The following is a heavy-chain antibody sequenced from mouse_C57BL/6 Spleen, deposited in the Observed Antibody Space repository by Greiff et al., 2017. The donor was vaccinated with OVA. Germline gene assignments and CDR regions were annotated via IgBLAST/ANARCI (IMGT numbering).Heavy chain of an antibody. J-gene: IGHJ1*03. CDR1: GFTFSSYA. CDR2: ISDGGSYP. CDR3: ARGHYGSSYWYVDV. D-gene: IGHD1-1*01. V-gene: IGHV5-4*03. Sequence: EVNVVESGGGLVKPGGSLKLSCASSGFTFSSYAMSWVRQTPEKRLEWVATISDGGSYPYSPDNVKGRFPISRANAKNNLYLQMSHLKAEDTAMYYCARGHYGSSYWYVDVWGTGTTVTVSS.